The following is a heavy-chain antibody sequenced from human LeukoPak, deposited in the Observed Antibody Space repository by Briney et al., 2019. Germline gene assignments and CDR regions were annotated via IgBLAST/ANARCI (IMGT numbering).Heavy chain of an antibody. D-gene: IGHD2-21*01. CDR3: TRDYSYAMAV. Sequence: GGSLRLSCAASKFTFSSAWIHWVRQTPGKGLVWVSRINSDGSSTNYADSVKGRFTNSRDNAKNMVNLQMNSLRAEDTAIYYCTRDYSYAMAVWGQGTTVTVSS. CDR2: INSDGSST. J-gene: IGHJ6*02. V-gene: IGHV3-74*01. CDR1: KFTFSSAW.